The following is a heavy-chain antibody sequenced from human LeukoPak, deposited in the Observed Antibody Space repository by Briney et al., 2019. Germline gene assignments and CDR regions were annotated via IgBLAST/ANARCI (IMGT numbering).Heavy chain of an antibody. J-gene: IGHJ4*02. V-gene: IGHV3-30*03. D-gene: IGHD3-3*01. Sequence: GGSLRLSCAASGFTFSSYGMHWVRQAPGKGLEWVAVISYDGSNKYYADSVKGRFTISRDNSKNTLYLQMNSLRAEDTAVYYCATSLESTNSWGQATLVTVYS. CDR2: ISYDGSNK. CDR3: ATSLESTNS. CDR1: GFTFSSYG.